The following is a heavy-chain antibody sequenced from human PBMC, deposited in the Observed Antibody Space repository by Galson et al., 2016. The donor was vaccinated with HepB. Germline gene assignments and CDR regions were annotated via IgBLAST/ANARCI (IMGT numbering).Heavy chain of an antibody. CDR1: GFTFTNHA. CDR2: IIGSGSST. J-gene: IGHJ2*01. V-gene: IGHV3-23*01. CDR3: AKDFSDQEAAWYFDL. Sequence: SLRLSCAASGFTFTNHAMTWVRQAPGKGLEWVSNIIGSGSSTYYTDSVKGRFTISRDNSKNTLYLQMDSLRAEDTAVYYCAKDFSDQEAAWYFDLWGRGTLVTVSS. D-gene: IGHD6-25*01.